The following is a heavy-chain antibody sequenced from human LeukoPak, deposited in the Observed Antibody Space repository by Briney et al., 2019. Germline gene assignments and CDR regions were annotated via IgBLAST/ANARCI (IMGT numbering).Heavy chain of an antibody. CDR1: GFTFSSYS. CDR2: ISSSSSYI. CDR3: ARAHPGDYGDFQFDY. J-gene: IGHJ4*02. V-gene: IGHV3-21*01. Sequence: GGSLRLSCAASGFTFSSYSMNWVRQAPGKGLEWVSSISSSSSYIYYADSVKGRFTISGDNAKNSLYLQMNSLRAEDTAVYYCARAHPGDYGDFQFDYWGQGTLVTVSS. D-gene: IGHD4-17*01.